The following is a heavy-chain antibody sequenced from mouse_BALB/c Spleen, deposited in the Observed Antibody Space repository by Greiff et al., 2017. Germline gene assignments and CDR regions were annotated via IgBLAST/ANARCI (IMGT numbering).Heavy chain of an antibody. CDR2: ISSGGSYT. J-gene: IGHJ1*01. D-gene: IGHD1-1*01. Sequence: EVKLMESGGGLVKPGGSLKLSCAASGFTFSSYTMSWVRQTPEKRLEWVATISSGGSYTYYPDSVKGRFTISRDNAKNTLYLQMSSLKSEDTAMYYCAREANWYFDVWGAGTTVTVSS. CDR3: AREANWYFDV. CDR1: GFTFSSYT. V-gene: IGHV5-6-4*01.